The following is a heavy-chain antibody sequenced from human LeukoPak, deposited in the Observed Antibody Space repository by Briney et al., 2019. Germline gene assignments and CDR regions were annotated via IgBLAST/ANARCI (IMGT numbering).Heavy chain of an antibody. J-gene: IGHJ4*02. CDR3: ARELETTGFDY. V-gene: IGHV1-8*02. CDR1: GGTFSSYA. D-gene: IGHD4-17*01. Sequence: ASVKVSCKASGGTFSSYAISWVRQAPGQGLEWMGWMNPNSGNTGYAQKFQGRVTMTRDMSTSTVYMELSSLRSEDTAVYYCARELETTGFDYWGQGTLVTVSS. CDR2: MNPNSGNT.